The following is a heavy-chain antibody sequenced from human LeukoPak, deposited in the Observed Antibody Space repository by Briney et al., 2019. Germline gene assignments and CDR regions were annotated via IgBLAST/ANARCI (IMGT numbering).Heavy chain of an antibody. CDR3: ARGWATGSLGYYYYGMDV. CDR2: IYYTGDT. CDR1: GDSISSSNW. Sequence: SETLPLTCVVSGDSISSSNWWTWVRQPPGKGLEWIGEIYYTGDTNYNPSLKSRLTISVDKSKNHFSLDLTSVTAADTAVYYCARGWATGSLGYYYYGMDVWGKGTTVIVSS. V-gene: IGHV4-4*02. J-gene: IGHJ6*04. D-gene: IGHD3-16*01.